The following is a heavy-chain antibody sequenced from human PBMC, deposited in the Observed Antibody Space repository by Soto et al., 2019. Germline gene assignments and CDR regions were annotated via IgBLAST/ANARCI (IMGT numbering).Heavy chain of an antibody. CDR1: GGSFSGYY. J-gene: IGHJ2*01. CDR3: ARANLLTGFCVGYFDV. V-gene: IGHV4-34*01. Sequence: QVQLHQWGAGLLKPSETLSLTCAVSGGSFSGYYWSWIRQSPGKGLEWIGEINHSGSTKHNPSLQRRVTLSVDTSKHRFSLKLNAVTAADTAVYYCARANLLTGFCVGYFDVWGRGILVTVSS. CDR2: INHSGST. D-gene: IGHD3-9*01.